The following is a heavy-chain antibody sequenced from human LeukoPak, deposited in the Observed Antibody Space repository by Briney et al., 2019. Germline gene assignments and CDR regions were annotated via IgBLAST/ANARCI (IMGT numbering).Heavy chain of an antibody. J-gene: IGHJ4*02. CDR1: GFTFSSYA. V-gene: IGHV3-30-3*01. CDR3: ARGFRGIVVVPAANDY. CDR2: ISYDGSNK. Sequence: GRSLRLSCAASGFTFSSYAMHWVRQAPGKGLEWVAVISYDGSNKYYADSVKGRFTISRDNSKNTLYLQMNSLRAEDTAVYYCARGFRGIVVVPAANDYWGPGTLVTVSS. D-gene: IGHD2-2*01.